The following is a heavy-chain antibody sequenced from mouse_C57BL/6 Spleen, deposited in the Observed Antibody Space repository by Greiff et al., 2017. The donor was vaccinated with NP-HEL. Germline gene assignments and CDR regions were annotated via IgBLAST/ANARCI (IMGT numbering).Heavy chain of an antibody. CDR3: ARGGEYETGGFAY. CDR1: GYTFTDHT. Sequence: VQLQHSDAELVKPGASVKISCKVSGYTFTDHTIHWMKQRPEQGLEWIGYIYPRDGSTKYNEKFKGKATLTADKSSSTAYMQLNSLTSEDSAVYFCARGGEYETGGFAYWGQGTLVTVSA. V-gene: IGHV1-78*01. CDR2: IYPRDGST. J-gene: IGHJ3*01. D-gene: IGHD2-14*01.